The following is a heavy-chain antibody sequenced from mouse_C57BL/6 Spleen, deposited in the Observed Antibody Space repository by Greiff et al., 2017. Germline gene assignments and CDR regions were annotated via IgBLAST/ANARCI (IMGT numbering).Heavy chain of an antibody. Sequence: QVQLQQSGPELVKPGASVKISCKASGYAFSSSWMNWVKQRPGKGLEWIGRIYPGDGDTNYNGKFKGKATLTADKSSSTAYMQLSSLTSEDSAVYFCAREDLPPPFDYWGQGTTLTVSS. CDR2: IYPGDGDT. CDR1: GYAFSSSW. J-gene: IGHJ2*01. D-gene: IGHD5-1*01. V-gene: IGHV1-82*01. CDR3: AREDLPPPFDY.